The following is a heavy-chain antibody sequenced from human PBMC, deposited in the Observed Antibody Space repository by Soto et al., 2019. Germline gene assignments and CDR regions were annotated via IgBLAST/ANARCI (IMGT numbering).Heavy chain of an antibody. CDR1: GFTFSDYY. V-gene: IGHV3-11*05. D-gene: IGHD3-10*01. CDR2: ISSSSSYT. J-gene: IGHJ4*02. CDR3: ARVVHYYGSGSYYGPYFDY. Sequence: GGSLRLSCAASGFTFSDYYMSWIRQAPGKELEWVSYISSSSSYTNYADSVKGRFTISRDNAKNSLYLQMNSLRAEDTAVYYCARVVHYYGSGSYYGPYFDYWGQGTLVTVSS.